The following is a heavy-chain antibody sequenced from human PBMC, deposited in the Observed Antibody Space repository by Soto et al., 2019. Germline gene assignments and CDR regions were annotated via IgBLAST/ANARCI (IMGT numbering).Heavy chain of an antibody. J-gene: IGHJ3*02. CDR3: AGAYFGDYLRAFDM. V-gene: IGHV1-58*01. D-gene: IGHD4-17*01. CDR2: IVVGSEKT. Sequence: QMQLVQSGPEGKKTGTSVKVSCQASGFTFTRSVVQWVRQARGQGREGIGWIVVGSEKTKYAQEFQERVTSTRDMSPSTAYLEMRRLRSEDADVYYCAGAYFGDYLRAFDMWGQGTMVTVSS. CDR1: GFTFTRSV.